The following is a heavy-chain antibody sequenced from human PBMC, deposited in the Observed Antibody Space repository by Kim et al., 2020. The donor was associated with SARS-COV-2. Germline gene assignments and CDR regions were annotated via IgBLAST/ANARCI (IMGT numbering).Heavy chain of an antibody. V-gene: IGHV3-30*18. Sequence: GGSLRLSCAASGFTFSSYGMHWVRQAPGKGLEWVAVISYDGSNKYYADSVKGRFTISRDNSKNTLYLQMNSLRAEDTAVYYCAKGIAVAGPFDYWGQGTLVTVSS. CDR3: AKGIAVAGPFDY. J-gene: IGHJ4*02. CDR2: ISYDGSNK. D-gene: IGHD6-19*01. CDR1: GFTFSSYG.